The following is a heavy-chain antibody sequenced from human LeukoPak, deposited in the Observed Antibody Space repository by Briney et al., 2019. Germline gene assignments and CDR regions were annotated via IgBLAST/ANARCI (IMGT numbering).Heavy chain of an antibody. J-gene: IGHJ6*04. V-gene: IGHV4-4*02. CDR2: IYHSGST. CDR1: GGSISSSNW. Sequence: SVTLSLTCAVSGGSISSSNWWSWVREPPGKGLEWIGEIYHSGSTNYNPSLKSRVTISVDKSKNQFSLKLSSVTAADTAVYYCAIGTRYCSGGSCYLHYYGMDVWGKGTTVTVSS. D-gene: IGHD2-15*01. CDR3: AIGTRYCSGGSCYLHYYGMDV.